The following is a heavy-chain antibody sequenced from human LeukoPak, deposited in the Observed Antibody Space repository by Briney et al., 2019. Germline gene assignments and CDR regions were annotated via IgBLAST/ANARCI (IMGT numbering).Heavy chain of an antibody. D-gene: IGHD3-10*01. CDR2: IKQDGSEK. Sequence: GRSLRLSCAASGFTFSTCAMRWVRQAPGKGLEWVANIKQDGSEKYYVDSVKGRFTISRDNAKNSLYLQMNSLRAEDTAVYYCARAVTMVRGVIITSPHFDYWGQGTLVTVSS. CDR1: GFTFSTCA. J-gene: IGHJ4*02. V-gene: IGHV3-7*05. CDR3: ARAVTMVRGVIITSPHFDY.